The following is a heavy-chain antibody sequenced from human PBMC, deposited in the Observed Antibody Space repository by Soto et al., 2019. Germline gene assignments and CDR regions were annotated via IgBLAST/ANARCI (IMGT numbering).Heavy chain of an antibody. CDR2: IYWDDDK. CDR1: GFSLTTSGVG. J-gene: IGHJ4*02. CDR3: AHRVLRTVFGLVTTTAIYFDF. D-gene: IGHD3-3*01. Sequence: QITLKESGPTVVKPTETLTLTCTFSGFSLTTSGVGVGWVRQSPGKAPEWLALIYWDDDKRYSTSLKSRLTIPKDTSQNQVVLTMANVDPADTATYYCAHRVLRTVFGLVTTTAIYFDFWGQGTPVVVSS. V-gene: IGHV2-5*02.